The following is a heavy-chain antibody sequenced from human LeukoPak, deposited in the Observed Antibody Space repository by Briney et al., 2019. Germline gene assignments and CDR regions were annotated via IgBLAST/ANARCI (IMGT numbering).Heavy chain of an antibody. Sequence: GGSLRLSCAASGFTFSSYGMHWVRQAPGKGLEWVAVIWYDGSNKYYADSVKGRFTISRDNSKDTLYLQMNSLRAEDTAVYYCATDRNSGKYYDYWGQGTLVTVSS. CDR2: IWYDGSNK. D-gene: IGHD1-26*01. CDR3: ATDRNSGKYYDY. V-gene: IGHV3-33*01. CDR1: GFTFSSYG. J-gene: IGHJ4*02.